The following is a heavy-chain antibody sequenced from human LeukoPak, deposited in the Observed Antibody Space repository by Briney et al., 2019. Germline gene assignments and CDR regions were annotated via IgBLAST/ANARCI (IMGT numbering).Heavy chain of an antibody. V-gene: IGHV3-23*01. CDR1: GFTFSSYA. D-gene: IGHD2-15*01. CDR3: GHCSGGSCYSGIDY. Sequence: GGSLRLSCAASGFTFSSYAMSWVRQAPGKGLEWVSAISGSGGSTYYADSVKGRFTISRDNAKNSLYLQMNSLRAEDTAVYYCGHCSGGSCYSGIDYWGQGTLVTVSS. CDR2: ISGSGGST. J-gene: IGHJ4*02.